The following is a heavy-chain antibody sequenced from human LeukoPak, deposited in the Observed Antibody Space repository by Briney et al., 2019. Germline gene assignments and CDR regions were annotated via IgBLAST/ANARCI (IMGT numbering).Heavy chain of an antibody. V-gene: IGHV3-30*18. CDR2: IAFDDTDR. D-gene: IGHD2-15*01. Sequence: PGGSLRLSCAASGFIFGDYAMHWVRQAPGKGLEWVAAIAFDDTDRYYIDSVKGRFTISRDDSKNTLYLHMTSLRAEDTAVYYCVKDVPGSRIKMAAFDYWGQGTLVTVSS. CDR1: GFIFGDYA. J-gene: IGHJ4*02. CDR3: VKDVPGSRIKMAAFDY.